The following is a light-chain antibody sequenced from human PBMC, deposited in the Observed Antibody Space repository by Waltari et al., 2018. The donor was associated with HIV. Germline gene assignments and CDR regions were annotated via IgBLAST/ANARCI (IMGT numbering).Light chain of an antibody. CDR1: SSDIGSYNR. J-gene: IGLJ3*02. Sequence: QSTLTQPPSVSGSLGQSVTIACSGPSSDIGSYNRVSWYQQPPGTAPNLIIYEVTNRPSGVAVRFSGSKSGNTASLTISGLQAEDEADYYCSSYTTSSTWVFGGGTQLTVL. CDR3: SSYTTSSTWV. V-gene: IGLV2-18*02. CDR2: EVT.